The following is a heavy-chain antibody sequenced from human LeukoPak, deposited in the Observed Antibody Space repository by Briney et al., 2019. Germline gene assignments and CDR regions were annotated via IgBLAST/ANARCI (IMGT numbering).Heavy chain of an antibody. V-gene: IGHV3-21*04. CDR1: GFTFSSYS. D-gene: IGHD2-15*01. Sequence: GGSLRLSCAASGFTFSSYSMNWVRQAPGKGLEWVSSISSSSSYIYYADSVKGRFTISRDNAKNSLYLQMNSLRAEDTALYYCAKTECPNCSGGSCYCYYGMDVWGQGTTVTVSS. CDR3: AKTECPNCSGGSCYCYYGMDV. CDR2: ISSSSSYI. J-gene: IGHJ6*02.